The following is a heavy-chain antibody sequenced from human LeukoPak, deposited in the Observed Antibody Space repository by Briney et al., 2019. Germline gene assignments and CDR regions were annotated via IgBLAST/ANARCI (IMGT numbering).Heavy chain of an antibody. CDR3: ARDAGSSSWYYFDY. D-gene: IGHD6-13*01. Sequence: PRGSLRLSCAASGFTFSSYGMHWVRQAPGKGLEWVAVIWYDGSNKYYADSVKGRFTISRDNSKNTLYLQMNSLRAEDTAVYYCARDAGSSSWYYFDYWGQGTLVTVSS. V-gene: IGHV3-33*01. CDR2: IWYDGSNK. J-gene: IGHJ4*02. CDR1: GFTFSSYG.